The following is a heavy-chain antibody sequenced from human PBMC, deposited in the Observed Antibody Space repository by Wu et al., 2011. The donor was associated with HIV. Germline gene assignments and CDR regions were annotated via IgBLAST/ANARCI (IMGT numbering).Heavy chain of an antibody. Sequence: QVQLVQSGAEMKKPGSSVKVSCKASGGSFSNYVITWVRQAPGQGLEWMGGIIPIFPTANYAQKFQGRVTITADKSTSTAYMELSSLRSEDTAVYYCALTKGGMATTEEFDPWGQGTLVTVSS. V-gene: IGHV1-69*06. CDR3: ALTKGGMATTEEFDP. CDR1: GGSFSNYV. D-gene: IGHD5-24*01. CDR2: IIPIFPTA. J-gene: IGHJ5*02.